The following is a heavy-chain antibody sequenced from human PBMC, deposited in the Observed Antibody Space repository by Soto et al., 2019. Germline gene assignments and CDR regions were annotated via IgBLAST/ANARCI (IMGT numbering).Heavy chain of an antibody. CDR3: TTEVRG. Sequence: GGSLRLSCSASGFTFRSYAMHWVRQAPGKGLEWVGRIKSKTDGGTTDYAAPVKGRFSISRDDSKNTLYLQMNSLKTEDTAIYFCTTEVRGCGQGTLVTVSS. CDR2: IKSKTDGGTT. V-gene: IGHV3-15*01. CDR1: GFTFRSYA. J-gene: IGHJ4*02.